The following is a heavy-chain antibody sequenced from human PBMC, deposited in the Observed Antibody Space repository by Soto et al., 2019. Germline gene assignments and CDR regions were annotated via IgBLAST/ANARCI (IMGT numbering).Heavy chain of an antibody. CDR3: VRDLDGSGAYYADF. J-gene: IGHJ4*02. Sequence: ASVKVSCKASGYTFPNYGITWVRQAPGQGLEWMGWISAYKTNIKYAQKFQGRVTLTTDTSTSTAYMELRSLRSDDTAIYYCVRDLDGSGAYYADFWGQGTLVTVSS. V-gene: IGHV1-18*01. CDR2: ISAYKTNI. D-gene: IGHD3-10*01. CDR1: GYTFPNYG.